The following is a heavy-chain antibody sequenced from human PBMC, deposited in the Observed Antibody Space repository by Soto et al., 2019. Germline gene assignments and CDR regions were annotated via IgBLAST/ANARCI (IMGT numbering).Heavy chain of an antibody. D-gene: IGHD2-8*01. CDR3: TRDLNGGNPFDY. CDR1: GYTLRNYA. J-gene: IGHJ4*02. V-gene: IGHV1-3*01. Sequence: QVQLVQSGAEVKKPGASVRVSCKPSGYTLRNYAIHWVRQAAGQSLEWLAWIDPGSGRATYSQKVQGRIIFTIDHSATTFYMALTRLTSEDTAVYFCTRDLNGGNPFDYWGQGALVIVSS. CDR2: IDPGSGRA.